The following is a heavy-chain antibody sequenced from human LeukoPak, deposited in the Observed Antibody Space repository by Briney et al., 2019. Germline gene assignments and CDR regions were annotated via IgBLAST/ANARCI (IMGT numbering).Heavy chain of an antibody. CDR2: ISGSGDST. J-gene: IGHJ4*02. CDR3: AKGDYYDSSGSDY. V-gene: IGHV3-23*01. Sequence: GGSLRLSCAASGFTFSSYAMSWVRQAPGKGLEWVSAISGSGDSTYYADSVKGRFTISRDNSKNTLYLQMNSLRAEDTAVYYCAKGDYYDSSGSDYWGQGTLVTVSS. CDR1: GFTFSSYA. D-gene: IGHD3-22*01.